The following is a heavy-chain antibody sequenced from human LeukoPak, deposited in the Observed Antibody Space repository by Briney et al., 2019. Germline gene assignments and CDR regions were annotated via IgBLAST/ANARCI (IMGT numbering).Heavy chain of an antibody. Sequence: SETLSLTCTVSGGSISSYYWSWIRQPPGKGLEWIGYIYYSGSTNYNPSLKSRVTISVDTSKNQFSLKLSSVTAADTAVYYCARGLIGRGYSYGFNWFDPWGQGTLVTVSS. CDR1: GGSISSYY. CDR2: IYYSGST. V-gene: IGHV4-59*01. CDR3: ARGLIGRGYSYGFNWFDP. J-gene: IGHJ5*02. D-gene: IGHD5-18*01.